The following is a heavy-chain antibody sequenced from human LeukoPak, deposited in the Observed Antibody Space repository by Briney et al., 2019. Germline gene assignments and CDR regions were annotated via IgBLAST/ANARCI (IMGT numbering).Heavy chain of an antibody. CDR2: MNPNSGNT. Sequence: GASVKVSCKASGYTFTSYGISWVRQAPGQGLEWMGWMNPNSGNTGYAQKFQGRVTMTRNTSISTAYIELSSLRSEDTAVYYCARMGSRVYDILTGYQYNWFDPWGQGTLVTVSS. CDR3: ARMGSRVYDILTGYQYNWFDP. D-gene: IGHD3-9*01. V-gene: IGHV1-8*02. J-gene: IGHJ5*02. CDR1: GYTFTSYG.